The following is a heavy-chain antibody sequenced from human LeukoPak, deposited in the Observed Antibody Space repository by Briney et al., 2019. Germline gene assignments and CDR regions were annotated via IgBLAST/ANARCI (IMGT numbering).Heavy chain of an antibody. CDR3: ASVRRGFGESSKYYAYYYMGV. V-gene: IGHV4-4*07. CDR2: IYTSGST. J-gene: IGHJ6*03. D-gene: IGHD3-10*01. Sequence: SETLSLTCTVSGGSISSYYWSWIRQPAGKGLEWIGRIYTSGSTNYNPSLKSRVTMSVDTSKNQFSLKLSSVTAADTAVYYCASVRRGFGESSKYYAYYYMGVWAKGTTVTISS. CDR1: GGSISSYY.